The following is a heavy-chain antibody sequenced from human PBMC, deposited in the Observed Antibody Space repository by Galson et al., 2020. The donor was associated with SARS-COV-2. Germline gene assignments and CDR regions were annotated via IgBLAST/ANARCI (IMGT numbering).Heavy chain of an antibody. D-gene: IGHD3-16*01. J-gene: IGHJ6*02. Sequence: ETSETLSLTCTVSGGSISSGGYYWSWIRQHPGKGLEWIGYIYYSGSTYYNPSLKSGVTISVDTSKNQFSLKLSSVTAADTAVYYCARDWLLRLGEQNYYYYYGMDVWGQGTTVTVSS. CDR2: IYYSGST. CDR3: ARDWLLRLGEQNYYYYYGMDV. V-gene: IGHV4-31*03. CDR1: GGSISSGGYY.